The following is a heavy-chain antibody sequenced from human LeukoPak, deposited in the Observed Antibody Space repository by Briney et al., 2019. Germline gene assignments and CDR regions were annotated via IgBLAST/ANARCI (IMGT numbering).Heavy chain of an antibody. J-gene: IGHJ4*02. CDR2: INPNTGVT. V-gene: IGHV1-2*02. D-gene: IGHD5-18*01. CDR3: ARDDSFQFDS. CDR1: GYTFTAYY. Sequence: ASVKVSCKASGYTFTAYYMHWVRQAPGQGLEWMGWINPNTGVTNYAQKFQGRVTMTRATPISTAYMELSSLTSDDTAVFYCARDDSFQFDSWGQGTLVTVSS.